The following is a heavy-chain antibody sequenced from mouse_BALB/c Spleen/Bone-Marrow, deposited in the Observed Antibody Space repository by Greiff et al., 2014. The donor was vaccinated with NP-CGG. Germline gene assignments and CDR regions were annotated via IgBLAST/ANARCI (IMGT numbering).Heavy chain of an antibody. Sequence: QVQLQQSGAELVKPGASVKLSCKASGYTFTSYYMYWVKQRPGQGLEWIGEINPSNGGTNFNEKFKSKATLTVDKSSSTAYMQLSSLTSEDSAVYYCTRSRRATDYWGQGTSVTVPS. CDR2: INPSNGGT. D-gene: IGHD2-12*01. CDR1: GYTFTSYY. V-gene: IGHV1S81*02. J-gene: IGHJ4*01. CDR3: TRSRRATDY.